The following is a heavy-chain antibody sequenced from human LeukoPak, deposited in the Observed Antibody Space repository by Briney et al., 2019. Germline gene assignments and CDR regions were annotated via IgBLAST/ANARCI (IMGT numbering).Heavy chain of an antibody. CDR1: GGSISSYY. J-gene: IGHJ3*02. Sequence: SETLSLTCTVSGGSISSYYWSWIRQPPGKGLEWIGYIYYSGSTNYNPSLKSRVTISVDTSKNQFSLKLSSVTAADTAVYYCARNYYDSSGYYAFDIRGQGTMVTVSS. D-gene: IGHD3-22*01. V-gene: IGHV4-59*01. CDR2: IYYSGST. CDR3: ARNYYDSSGYYAFDI.